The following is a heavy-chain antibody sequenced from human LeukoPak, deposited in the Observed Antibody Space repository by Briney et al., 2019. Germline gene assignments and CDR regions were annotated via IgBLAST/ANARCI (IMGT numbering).Heavy chain of an antibody. CDR1: GYSFTSYW. J-gene: IGHJ4*02. CDR2: IYPGDSDT. Sequence: GESLKISCKGSGYSFTSYWIGWVRQMPGKGLEWMGIIYPGDSDTRYSPSFQGQVTFSADKSISTAYLQWSSLKATDTAMYYCARSITMVRGVIIEFDYWGQGTLVAVSS. D-gene: IGHD3-10*01. CDR3: ARSITMVRGVIIEFDY. V-gene: IGHV5-51*01.